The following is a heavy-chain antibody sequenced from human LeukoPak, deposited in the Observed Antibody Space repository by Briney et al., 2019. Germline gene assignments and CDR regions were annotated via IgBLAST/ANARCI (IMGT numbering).Heavy chain of an antibody. CDR3: ARHSRGSWDFDY. Sequence: GTPFHTSTVSGGSSISYYWSSSRQQLGKGLEWWGEIYYSGGTKYNPSLKCRVTISVYTSKNKFSLKLSSVTAADTAVYYCARHSRGSWDFDYWGQGTLVTVSS. V-gene: IGHV4-59*08. CDR1: GGSSISYY. CDR2: IYYSGGT. J-gene: IGHJ4*02. D-gene: IGHD1-26*01.